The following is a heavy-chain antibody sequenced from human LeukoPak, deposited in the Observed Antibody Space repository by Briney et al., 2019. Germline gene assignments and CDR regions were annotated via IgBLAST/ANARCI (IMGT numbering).Heavy chain of an antibody. D-gene: IGHD2-21*01. CDR3: ARGSYCGSNCFYYFDS. J-gene: IGHJ4*02. CDR1: GGSISSGGYY. CDR2: IYYSGNT. Sequence: SETLSLTCTVSGGSISSGGYYWSWIRQPPGKGLQWIGFIYYSGNTNYNPSLKSRVTMSLDTSKKQFSLNLNSVTAADTAVYYCARGSYCGSNCFYYFDSWGQGTLVTVSS. V-gene: IGHV4-61*08.